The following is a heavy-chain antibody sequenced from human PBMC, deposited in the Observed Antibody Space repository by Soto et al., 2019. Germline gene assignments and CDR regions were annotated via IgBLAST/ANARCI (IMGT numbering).Heavy chain of an antibody. J-gene: IGHJ6*02. Sequence: PGKGLEWIGSIYYSGSTYYNPSLKSRVTISVDTSKNQFSLKLSSVTAADTAVYYCARHDYGDYPLNGYYYGMDVWGQGTTVTVSS. V-gene: IGHV4-39*01. CDR2: IYYSGST. CDR3: ARHDYGDYPLNGYYYGMDV. D-gene: IGHD4-17*01.